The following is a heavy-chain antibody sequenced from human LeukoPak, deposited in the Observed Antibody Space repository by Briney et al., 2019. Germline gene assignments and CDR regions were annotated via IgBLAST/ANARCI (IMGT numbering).Heavy chain of an antibody. CDR2: INPNSGGT. V-gene: IGHV1-2*02. CDR1: GYTFTGYY. J-gene: IGHJ6*03. D-gene: IGHD2-15*01. Sequence: GPSVKVSCKASGYTFTGYYMHWVRQAPGQGLEWMGWINPNSGGTNYAQKFQGRVTMTRDTSISTAYMELSRLRSDDTAVYYCARDRRVDYCSGGSCSHYYYYMDVWGKGTTVTISS. CDR3: ARDRRVDYCSGGSCSHYYYYMDV.